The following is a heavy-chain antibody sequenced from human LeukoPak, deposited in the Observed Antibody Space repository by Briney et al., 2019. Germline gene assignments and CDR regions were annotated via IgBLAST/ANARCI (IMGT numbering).Heavy chain of an antibody. V-gene: IGHV3-23*01. J-gene: IGHJ4*02. CDR1: GFTFSSHA. CDR2: ISINADDT. Sequence: GGSLRLSCAASGFTFSSHAMTWVRQAPGKGLQWVSSISINADDTHYADSVKGRFTISRDNSKKTLFLQMDSLRVDDTAIYYCAKEIRPNDHWGQGTLVIVSS. D-gene: IGHD3-16*01. CDR3: AKEIRPNDH.